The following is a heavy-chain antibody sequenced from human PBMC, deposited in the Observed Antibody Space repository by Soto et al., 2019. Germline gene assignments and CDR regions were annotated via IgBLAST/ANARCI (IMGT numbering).Heavy chain of an antibody. CDR1: RFTVSSNY. V-gene: IGHV3-53*01. Sequence: QPGGSLRVSCAASRFTVSSNYMSWVRQAPGKGLEWVSVIYSGGSTYYADSVKGRFTISRDNSKNTLYLQMNSLRAEDTAVYYCARDLMDIAVASGYYGMDVWGQGTTVTVSS. J-gene: IGHJ6*02. D-gene: IGHD6-19*01. CDR3: ARDLMDIAVASGYYGMDV. CDR2: IYSGGST.